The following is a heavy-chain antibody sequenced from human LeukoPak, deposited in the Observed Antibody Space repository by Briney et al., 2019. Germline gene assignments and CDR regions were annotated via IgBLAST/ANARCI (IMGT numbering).Heavy chain of an antibody. V-gene: IGHV3-33*01. CDR2: IWYDGSNK. J-gene: IGHJ6*02. CDR3: ARVRTVTALPNYYYGMDV. Sequence: SGGSLRLSCAASGFTFSSYGMHWVRQAPGKGLEWVAVIWYDGSNKYYADSVKGRFTISRDNSKNTLYLQMNSLRAEDTAVYYCARVRTVTALPNYYYGMDVWGQGTTVTVSS. CDR1: GFTFSSYG. D-gene: IGHD2-21*02.